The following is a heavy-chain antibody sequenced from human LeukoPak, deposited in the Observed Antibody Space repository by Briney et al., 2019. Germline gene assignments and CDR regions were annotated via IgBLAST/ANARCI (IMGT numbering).Heavy chain of an antibody. CDR2: IWYDGSNK. CDR3: ARGAQEASGWIFDY. V-gene: IGHV3-33*01. Sequence: ERSLRLSCAASGFTFSSYGMHWVRQAPGKGLEGVAVIWYDGSNKYYADSVKGRFTISRDNSKNTLYLQMNSLRAEDTAVYYCARGAQEASGWIFDYWGQGTLVTVSS. CDR1: GFTFSSYG. J-gene: IGHJ4*02. D-gene: IGHD6-19*01.